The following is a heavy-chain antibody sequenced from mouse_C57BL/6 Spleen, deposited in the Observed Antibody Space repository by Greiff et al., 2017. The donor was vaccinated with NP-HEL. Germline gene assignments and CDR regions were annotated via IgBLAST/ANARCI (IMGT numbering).Heavy chain of an antibody. CDR3: ARVTTALHFDY. V-gene: IGHV1-80*01. D-gene: IGHD1-2*01. J-gene: IGHJ2*01. Sequence: VKLMESGAELVKPGASVKISCKASGYAFSSYWLNRVKQRPGQGLEWIGQIYPGVGDTNYNGKFKGKATLTADKSSSTAYMQLSSLTSEDSAVYFCARVTTALHFDYWGQGTTLTVSS. CDR1: GYAFSSYW. CDR2: IYPGVGDT.